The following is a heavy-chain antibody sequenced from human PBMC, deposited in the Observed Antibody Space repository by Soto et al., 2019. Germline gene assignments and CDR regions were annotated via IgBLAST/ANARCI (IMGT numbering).Heavy chain of an antibody. D-gene: IGHD6-19*01. Sequence: LRLSCAASGFTFSSYAMSWVRQAPGKGLEWVSAISGGGSSTYYADSVKGRFTVSRDNSKNTLYLQMNSLRAEDTAVYYCAKDIRRGAGTGFDYWGQGTLVTVSS. CDR1: GFTFSSYA. J-gene: IGHJ4*02. CDR3: AKDIRRGAGTGFDY. V-gene: IGHV3-23*01. CDR2: ISGGGSST.